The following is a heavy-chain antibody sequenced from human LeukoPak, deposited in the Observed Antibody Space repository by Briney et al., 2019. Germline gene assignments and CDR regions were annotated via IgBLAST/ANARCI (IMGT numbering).Heavy chain of an antibody. Sequence: SETLSLTCTVSGGSISSGSYYWSWIRQPAGKGLEWIGRIYTSGDTNYNPSLKSRVTISVDTSKNQFSLKLSSVTAADTAVYYCAREGASAGGITMIVVDTAYDIWGQGTMVTVSS. D-gene: IGHD3-22*01. CDR1: GGSISSGSYY. V-gene: IGHV4-61*02. CDR3: AREGASAGGITMIVVDTAYDI. J-gene: IGHJ3*02. CDR2: IYTSGDT.